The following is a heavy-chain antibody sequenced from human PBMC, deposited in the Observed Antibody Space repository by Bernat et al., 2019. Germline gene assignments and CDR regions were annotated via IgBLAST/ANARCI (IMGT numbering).Heavy chain of an antibody. CDR2: IIPIFGTA. D-gene: IGHD3-9*01. V-gene: IGHV1-69*01. J-gene: IGHJ4*02. CDR3: ARASRVVLRYFDWLLPHYFDY. CDR1: GGTFSSYA. Sequence: QVQLVQSGAEVKKPGSSVKVSCKASGGTFSSYAISWVRQAPGQGLEWMGGIIPIFGTANYAQKFQGRGTITADESTSTAYMELSSLRSEDTAVYYCARASRVVLRYFDWLLPHYFDYWGQGTLVTVSS.